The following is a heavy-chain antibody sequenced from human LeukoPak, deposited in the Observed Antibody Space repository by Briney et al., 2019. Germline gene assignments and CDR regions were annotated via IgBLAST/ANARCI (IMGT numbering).Heavy chain of an antibody. V-gene: IGHV3-23*01. Sequence: GGSLRLSCAPSGFTFSSYTMNCVRHALGQGLEWVSTISDPHSGSQTHYADSVKGRFTISRDDSQNTVYLQMDSLRAEDTAVYYCTTRLQHHFDYWGQGTQVTVSS. J-gene: IGHJ4*02. D-gene: IGHD2-15*01. CDR1: GFTFSSYT. CDR3: TTRLQHHFDY. CDR2: ISDPHSGSQT.